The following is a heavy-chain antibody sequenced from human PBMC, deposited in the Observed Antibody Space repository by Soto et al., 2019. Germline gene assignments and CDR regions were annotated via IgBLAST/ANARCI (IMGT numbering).Heavy chain of an antibody. D-gene: IGHD6-13*01. V-gene: IGHV4-31*03. J-gene: IGHJ3*02. Sequence: PSETLSLTCTVSGGSISSGGYYWSWIRQHPGKGLEWIGYIYHSGSTYYNPSLKSRVTISVDTSKNQFSLKLSSVTAADTAVYYCARDSNSLNFAFDIWGQGTMVTVSS. CDR2: IYHSGST. CDR3: ARDSNSLNFAFDI. CDR1: GGSISSGGYY.